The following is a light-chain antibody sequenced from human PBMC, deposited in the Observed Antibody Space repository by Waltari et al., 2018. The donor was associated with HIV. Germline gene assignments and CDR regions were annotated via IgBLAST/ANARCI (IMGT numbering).Light chain of an antibody. J-gene: IGLJ2*01. CDR2: NAD. CDR1: SSNIGDNT. CDR3: STWQDGLNGVL. Sequence: QSVLTQPPSASGTFGQRVAISCSGSSSNIGDNTVNWYQQVPGSAPKPLIYNADPRPSGVPDRFSGSKSGTSASLAINGLQSEDEGTYYCSTWQDGLNGVLFGGGTELAVL. V-gene: IGLV1-44*01.